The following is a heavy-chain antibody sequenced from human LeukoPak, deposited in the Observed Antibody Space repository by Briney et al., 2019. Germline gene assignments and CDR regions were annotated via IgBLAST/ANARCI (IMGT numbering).Heavy chain of an antibody. CDR1: GYTFTIYE. Sequence: DSVKVSCKASGYTFTIYEFNWVRQAPGQGLERLGYISPDTGNTGYAQKFQGRVTMTRDTSISTTYMELSSLTSEDTAVYYCARGPRFDPWGQGTLVTVSS. CDR3: ARGPRFDP. V-gene: IGHV1-8*01. J-gene: IGHJ5*02. CDR2: ISPDTGNT.